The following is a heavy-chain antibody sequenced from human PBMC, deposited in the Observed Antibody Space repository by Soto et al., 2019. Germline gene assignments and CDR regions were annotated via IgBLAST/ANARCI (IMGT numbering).Heavy chain of an antibody. CDR3: ARAVGGLPFDY. V-gene: IGHV4-4*02. J-gene: IGHJ4*02. Sequence: SETLSLTCAVSGGSISNNHWWSWVRQPPGRALEWIGEISHSGSTHFNPSLKSRVTISMDKSKNHFSLRLSSVTAADTAMYYCARAVGGLPFDYWGQGTLVTVSS. CDR2: ISHSGST. CDR1: GGSISNNHW. D-gene: IGHD6-19*01.